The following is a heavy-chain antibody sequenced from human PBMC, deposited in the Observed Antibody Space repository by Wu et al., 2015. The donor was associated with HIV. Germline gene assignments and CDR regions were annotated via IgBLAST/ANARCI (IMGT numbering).Heavy chain of an antibody. D-gene: IGHD6-19*01. J-gene: IGHJ6*02. CDR1: GDGFRGYA. CDR3: ARNTDSVATSLYSLGV. V-gene: IGHV1-69*05. Sequence: QVQLVQFGAEVKKPGSSVKVICKASGDGFRGYAISWVRQAPGRGLEWMGGINPLFQTTKHAQKFQGRLRITTDESKTTAYLELNSLKSEDTAVYYCARNTDSVATSLYSLGVWGPGTTVIVSS. CDR2: INPLFQTT.